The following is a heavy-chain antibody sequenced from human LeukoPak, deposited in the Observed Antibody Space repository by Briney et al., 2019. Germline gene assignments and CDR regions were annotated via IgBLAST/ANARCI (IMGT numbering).Heavy chain of an antibody. Sequence: SVKVSCKASGFTFTSSAVQWVRQARGQRLEGMGWIVVGSGNTNYAQKFQERVTITRDMSTSTAYMELSSLRSEDTAVYYCAADKAVVAEGAFDLWGQGTLVTVSS. D-gene: IGHD2-15*01. V-gene: IGHV1-58*01. J-gene: IGHJ5*02. CDR3: AADKAVVAEGAFDL. CDR1: GFTFTSSA. CDR2: IVVGSGNT.